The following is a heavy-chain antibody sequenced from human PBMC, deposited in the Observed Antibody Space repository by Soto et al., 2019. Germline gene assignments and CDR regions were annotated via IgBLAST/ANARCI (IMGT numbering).Heavy chain of an antibody. CDR3: AGGCIAAGGYFDY. D-gene: IGHD6-6*01. CDR1: GYTFTSYD. J-gene: IGHJ4*02. CDR2: MNPNSGNT. V-gene: IGHV1-8*01. Sequence: GASVKVSCKASGYTFTSYDINWVRQATGQGLEWMGWMNPNSGNTGYAQKFQGRVTMTRNTSISTAYMELSSLRSEDTAVYYCAGGCIAAGGYFDYWGEGTLVTVPS.